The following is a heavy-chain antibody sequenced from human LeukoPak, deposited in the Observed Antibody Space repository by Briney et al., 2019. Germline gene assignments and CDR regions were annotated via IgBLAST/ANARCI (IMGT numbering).Heavy chain of an antibody. CDR3: AKGYDYGDYDYFQH. J-gene: IGHJ1*01. V-gene: IGHV3-30*02. CDR1: GFTFSSNA. CDR2: IRYDGSIK. Sequence: GGSLRLSCAASGFTFSSNAMHWVRQAPGKGLEWVAFIRYDGSIKYYADSVKGRFTISRDNSKNTLYLQMNSLRAEDTAVYYCAKGYDYGDYDYFQHWGQGTLVTVSS. D-gene: IGHD4-17*01.